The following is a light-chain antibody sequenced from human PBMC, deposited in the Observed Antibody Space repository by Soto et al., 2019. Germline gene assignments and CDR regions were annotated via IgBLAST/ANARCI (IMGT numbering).Light chain of an antibody. CDR1: QSVSSSY. CDR3: QQYNNWRT. Sequence: EIVLTQSPGTLSLSPWERATLSCRASQSVSSSYLAWYQQKPGQAPRLLIYGASSRATGIPARISGSGSGTEFTLTISSLQSEDFAVYYCQQYNNWRTFGQGTRLEIK. CDR2: GAS. J-gene: IGKJ5*01. V-gene: IGKV3-15*01.